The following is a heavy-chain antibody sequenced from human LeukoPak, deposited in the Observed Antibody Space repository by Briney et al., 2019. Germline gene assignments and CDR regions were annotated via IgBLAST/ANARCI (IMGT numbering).Heavy chain of an antibody. J-gene: IGHJ4*02. CDR1: GFTFSSAA. V-gene: IGHV3-23*01. Sequence: PGGSLRLSCAASGFTFSSAAMTWVRQAPGKGLEWVSTITGSDDATYYADSVKGRFTISRDFSRNTLGLQMNSLRTEDTAIYYCAKGPQLYSGYHPDYWGQGTLVTVSS. CDR2: ITGSDDAT. CDR3: AKGPQLYSGYHPDY. D-gene: IGHD5-12*01.